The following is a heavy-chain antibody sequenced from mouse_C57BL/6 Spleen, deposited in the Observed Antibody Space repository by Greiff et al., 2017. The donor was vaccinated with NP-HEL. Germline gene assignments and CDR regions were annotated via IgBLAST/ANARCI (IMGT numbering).Heavy chain of an antibody. Sequence: VQLQQPGTELVKPGASVKLSCKASGYTFTSYWMHWVKQRPGQGLEWIGNINPSNGGTNYNEKFKSKATLTVDKSSSTAYMQLSSLTSEASAVYYAAGHYYSNYGNAYWGQGTLVTVSA. CDR1: GYTFTSYW. D-gene: IGHD2-5*01. CDR2: INPSNGGT. V-gene: IGHV1-53*01. J-gene: IGHJ3*01. CDR3: AGHYYSNYGNAY.